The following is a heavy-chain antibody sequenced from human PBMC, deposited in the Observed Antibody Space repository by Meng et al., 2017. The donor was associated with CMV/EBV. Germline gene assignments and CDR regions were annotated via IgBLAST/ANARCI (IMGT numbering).Heavy chain of an antibody. CDR1: GFSLSTSGVG. CDR3: AHRGRIAAAGTDWFDP. J-gene: IGHJ5*02. V-gene: IGHV2-5*02. Sequence: QITVKESGPTQVKPTQTLTLTCIFAGFSLSTSGVGVGWIRQPPGKALEWLALIYWDDDKRYSPSLKSRLTITKDTSKNQVVLTMTNMDPVDTATYYCAHRGRIAAAGTDWFDPWGQGTLVTVSS. CDR2: IYWDDDK. D-gene: IGHD6-13*01.